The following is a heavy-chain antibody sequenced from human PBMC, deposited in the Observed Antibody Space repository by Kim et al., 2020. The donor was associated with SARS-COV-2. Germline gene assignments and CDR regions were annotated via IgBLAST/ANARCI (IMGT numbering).Heavy chain of an antibody. D-gene: IGHD1-20*01. CDR2: TFYRSKWYN. CDR3: ARYNVSPRSFDY. CDR1: GDSVSSNSVT. V-gene: IGHV6-1*01. Sequence: SQTLSLTCAISGDSVSSNSVTWNWIRQSPSRGLEWLGRTFYRSKWYNDYAVSVKSRITINADTSKNQFSLQLNSVTPEDTAVYYCARYNVSPRSFDYWGQGTLVTVSS. J-gene: IGHJ4*02.